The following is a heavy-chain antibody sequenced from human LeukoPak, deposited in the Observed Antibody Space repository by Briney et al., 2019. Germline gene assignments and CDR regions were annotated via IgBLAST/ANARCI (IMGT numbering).Heavy chain of an antibody. CDR2: IYYSGST. Sequence: PSETPSLTCTVSGGSISSSSYYWGWIRQPPGKGLEWIGSIYYSGSTYYNPSLKSRVTISVDTSKNQFSLKLSSVTAADTAVYYCARVFWSGYYHNWFDPWGQGTLVTVSS. D-gene: IGHD3-3*01. J-gene: IGHJ5*02. CDR3: ARVFWSGYYHNWFDP. V-gene: IGHV4-39*01. CDR1: GGSISSSSYY.